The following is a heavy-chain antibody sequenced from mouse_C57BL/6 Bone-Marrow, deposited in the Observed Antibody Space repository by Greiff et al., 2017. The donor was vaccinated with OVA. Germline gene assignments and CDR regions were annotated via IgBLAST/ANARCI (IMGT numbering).Heavy chain of an antibody. D-gene: IGHD1-1*01. CDR3: ARHGSSGYFDY. CDR1: GFTFSDFY. Sequence: EVQGVESGGGLVQSGRSLRLSCATSGFTFSDFYMEWVRQAPGKGLEWIAASRNKANDYTTEYSASVKGRFIVSRDTSQSILYLQMNALRAEDTAMYYCARHGSSGYFDYWGQGTTLTVSS. V-gene: IGHV7-1*01. CDR2: SRNKANDYTT. J-gene: IGHJ2*01.